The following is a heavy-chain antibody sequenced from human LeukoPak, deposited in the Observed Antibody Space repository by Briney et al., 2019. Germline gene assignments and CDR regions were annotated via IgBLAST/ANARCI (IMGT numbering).Heavy chain of an antibody. CDR1: GYTFTGYY. D-gene: IGHD3-3*01. Sequence: ASVKVSCKASGYTFTGYYMHWVRQAPGQGLEWMGWINPNSGGTNYAQKFQGRVTMTRDTSISTAYMELSRLRSDDTAVYYCAIGLPTGGDFWSGTYYYYYYMDVWGKGTTVTVSS. J-gene: IGHJ6*03. CDR3: AIGLPTGGDFWSGTYYYYYYMDV. V-gene: IGHV1-2*02. CDR2: INPNSGGT.